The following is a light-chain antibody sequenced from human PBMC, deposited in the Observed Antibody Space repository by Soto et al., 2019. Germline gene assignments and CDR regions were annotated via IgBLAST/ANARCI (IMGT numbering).Light chain of an antibody. Sequence: DIVMTQSPDSLAVSLGGRATINCKPSQSVLYSSNNKNYLAWYQQKPGHPPKRLIYWASTRESGVPDRFSGSGSGTDFTLTISSLQAEDVAVYYCQQYYSMYTFGQGTKLEIK. J-gene: IGKJ2*01. CDR2: WAS. CDR3: QQYYSMYT. CDR1: QSVLYSSNNKNY. V-gene: IGKV4-1*01.